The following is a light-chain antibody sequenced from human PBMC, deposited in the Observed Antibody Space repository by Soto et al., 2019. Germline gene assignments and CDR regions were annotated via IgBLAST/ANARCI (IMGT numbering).Light chain of an antibody. CDR2: QDN. V-gene: IGLV6-57*04. Sequence: NFMLTQPHSVSESPGKTVTISCTRSGGSIANNYVQWYQQRPGSAPTPVIFQDNERPSGVPDRFSGSIDSSSNSASLTISGLRTEDEADYYCHSYDSSAHWVFGGGTKATVL. J-gene: IGLJ3*02. CDR1: GGSIANNY. CDR3: HSYDSSAHWV.